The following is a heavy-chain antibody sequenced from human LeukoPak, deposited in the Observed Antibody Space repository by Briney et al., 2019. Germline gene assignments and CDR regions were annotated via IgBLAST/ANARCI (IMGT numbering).Heavy chain of an antibody. V-gene: IGHV4-38-2*02. J-gene: IGHJ5*02. CDR1: GYSISSGYY. Sequence: SETLSLTCTVSGYSISSGYYWGWIRQPPGKGLEWIGEINHSGSTNYNPSLKSRVTISVDTSKNQFSLKLSSVTAADTAVYYCARHIKWLVGWFDPWGQGTLVTVSS. CDR3: ARHIKWLVGWFDP. D-gene: IGHD6-19*01. CDR2: INHSGST.